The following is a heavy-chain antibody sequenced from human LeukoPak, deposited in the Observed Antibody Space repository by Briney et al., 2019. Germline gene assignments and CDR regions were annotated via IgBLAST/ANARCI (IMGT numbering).Heavy chain of an antibody. V-gene: IGHV4-38-2*01. Sequence: SETLSLTCAVSGYSISSGYYWGWIRQPPGKGLEWIGSIYHSGSTYYNPSLKSRVTISVDTSKNQFPLKLSSVTAADTAVYYCAASVVVPAAMIRFDPWGQGTLVTVSS. D-gene: IGHD2-2*01. CDR3: AASVVVPAAMIRFDP. CDR2: IYHSGST. J-gene: IGHJ5*02. CDR1: GYSISSGYY.